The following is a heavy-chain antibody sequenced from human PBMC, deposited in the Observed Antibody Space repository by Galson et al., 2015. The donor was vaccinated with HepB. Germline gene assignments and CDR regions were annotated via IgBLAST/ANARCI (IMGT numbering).Heavy chain of an antibody. J-gene: IGHJ4*02. V-gene: IGHV3-66*01. D-gene: IGHD3-10*01. CDR1: GLSVSSNY. Sequence: SMRPSCAASGLSVSSNYLSWVRQAPGRGLEWVSVIYSGGSTYYADPVKGSFTISRDNSKNTLYLQMNSLRAEDTAVYYCARDFLTRSFGELLGYGGQGTLVTVSS. CDR2: IYSGGST. CDR3: ARDFLTRSFGELLGY.